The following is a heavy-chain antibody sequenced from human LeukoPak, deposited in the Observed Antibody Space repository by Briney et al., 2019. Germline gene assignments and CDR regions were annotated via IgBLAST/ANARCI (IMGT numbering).Heavy chain of an antibody. Sequence: TSETLSLTCAVYGGSFSGYYWSWIRQPPGKGLEWIGEINRSGSTNYNPSLKSRVTISVDTSKNQFSLKLSSVTAADTAVYYCARADYYDSSGYNYFDYWGQGTLVTVSS. D-gene: IGHD3-22*01. CDR2: INRSGST. J-gene: IGHJ4*02. CDR1: GGSFSGYY. CDR3: ARADYYDSSGYNYFDY. V-gene: IGHV4-34*01.